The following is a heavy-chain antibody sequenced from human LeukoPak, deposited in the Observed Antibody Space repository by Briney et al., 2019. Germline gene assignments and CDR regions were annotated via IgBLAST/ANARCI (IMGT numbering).Heavy chain of an antibody. D-gene: IGHD3-10*01. Sequence: SETLSLTCAVYGGSFSDYYWSWIRQPPGKGLEWIGEINHSGSTNYNPSLKSRVTISVDTSKNQFSLKLSSVTAADTAVYYCARVGNGSGPFDIWGQGTVVTVSS. V-gene: IGHV4-34*01. J-gene: IGHJ3*02. CDR1: GGSFSDYY. CDR2: INHSGST. CDR3: ARVGNGSGPFDI.